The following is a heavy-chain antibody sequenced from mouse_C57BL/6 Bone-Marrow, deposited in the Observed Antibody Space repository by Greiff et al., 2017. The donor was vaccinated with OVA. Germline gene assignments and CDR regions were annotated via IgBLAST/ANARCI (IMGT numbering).Heavy chain of an antibody. CDR3: ARDYSNSWYFDV. CDR2: IYPGNSDT. D-gene: IGHD2-5*01. CDR1: GYTFTSYW. Sequence: VQLKQSGTVLARPGASVKMSCKTSGYTFTSYWMHWVKQRPGQGLEWIGAIYPGNSDTSYNQKFKGKAKLTAVTSASTAYMELSSLTSEDSAIYFCARDYSNSWYFDVWGTGTTVTVSS. J-gene: IGHJ1*03. V-gene: IGHV1-5*01.